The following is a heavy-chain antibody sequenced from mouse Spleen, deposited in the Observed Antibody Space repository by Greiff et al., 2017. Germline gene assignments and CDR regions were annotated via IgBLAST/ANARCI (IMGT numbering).Heavy chain of an antibody. D-gene: IGHD1-1*01. CDR1: GYSITSGYY. V-gene: IGHV3-6*01. CDR2: ISYDGSN. J-gene: IGHJ1*03. CDR3: ARVTTVVERDWYFDV. Sequence: VQLKESGPGLVKPSQSLSLTCSVTGYSITSGYYWNWIRQFPGNKLEWMGYISYDGSNNYNPSLKNRISITRDTSKNQFFLKLNSVTTEDTATYYCARVTTVVERDWYFDVWGTGTTVTVSS.